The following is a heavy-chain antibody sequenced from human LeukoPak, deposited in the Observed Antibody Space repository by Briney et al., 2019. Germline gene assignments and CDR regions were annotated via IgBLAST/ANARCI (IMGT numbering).Heavy chain of an antibody. CDR1: GFTFSSYG. D-gene: IGHD5-12*01. CDR3: AKADDTVATNFDS. J-gene: IGHJ4*02. CDR2: IRYDGSNK. Sequence: GGSLRLSCAASGFTFSSYGMHWVRQAPGKGLEWVAFIRYDGSNKYYADSVKGRFTISRDNSKNTVYLQMNSLRAEDTAVYYCAKADDTVATNFDSWGRGTLVTVSS. V-gene: IGHV3-30*02.